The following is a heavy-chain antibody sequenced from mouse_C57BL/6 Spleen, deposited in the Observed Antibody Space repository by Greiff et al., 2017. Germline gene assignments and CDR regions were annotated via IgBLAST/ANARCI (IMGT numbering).Heavy chain of an antibody. J-gene: IGHJ4*01. CDR2: ISDGGSYT. CDR1: GFTFSSYA. Sequence: EVNLVESGGGLVKPGGSLKLSCAASGFTFSSYAMSWVRQTPEKRLEWVATISDGGSYTYYPDNVKGRFTISRDNAKNNLYLQMSHLKSEDTAMYYCARDGYYDAMDYWGQGTSVTVSS. CDR3: ARDGYYDAMDY. V-gene: IGHV5-4*01. D-gene: IGHD2-2*01.